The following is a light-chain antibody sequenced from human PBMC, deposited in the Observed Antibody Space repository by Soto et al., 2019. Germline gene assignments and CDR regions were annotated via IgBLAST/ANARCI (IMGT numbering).Light chain of an antibody. V-gene: IGKV3-15*01. CDR1: QSVSSN. CDR2: GAS. Sequence: EIVMTQSPATLSVSPGERATLSCRASQSVSSNLAWYQQKPAHAPRLLIYGASTRATGIPARFSGSGSGTEFTLTISSLQSEDFAVYYCQQYNNWRYTFGQGTKLEIK. J-gene: IGKJ2*01. CDR3: QQYNNWRYT.